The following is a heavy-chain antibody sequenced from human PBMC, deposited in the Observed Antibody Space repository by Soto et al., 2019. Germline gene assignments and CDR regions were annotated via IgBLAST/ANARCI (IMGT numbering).Heavy chain of an antibody. J-gene: IGHJ4*02. D-gene: IGHD6-6*01. CDR1: GFTFTNAW. CDR3: TTYTSSSFGS. CDR2: IKSKTDGGTT. Sequence: EVQLVESGGGLVQPGGSLRLSCAASGFTFTNAWLSWVRPAPGRGLEWVGRIKSKTDGGTTDYAAPVKGRFTVSRDDSKNTLFLQMNSLKTEDTAVYYCTTYTSSSFGSWGQGTLVTVSS. V-gene: IGHV3-15*01.